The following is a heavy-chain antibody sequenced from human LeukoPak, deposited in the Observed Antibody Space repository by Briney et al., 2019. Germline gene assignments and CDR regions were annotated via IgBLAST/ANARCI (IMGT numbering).Heavy chain of an antibody. D-gene: IGHD2-2*01. J-gene: IGHJ4*02. CDR2: INHSGST. CDR3: AREVSGYQLTMSYFDY. V-gene: IGHV4-34*01. CDR1: GGSFSGYY. Sequence: SETLSLTCAVYGGSFSGYYWSWIRQPPGKGLEWIGEINHSGSTNYNPSLKSRVTISVDTSKNQFSLKLSSVTAADTAVYYCAREVSGYQLTMSYFDYWGQGTLVTVSS.